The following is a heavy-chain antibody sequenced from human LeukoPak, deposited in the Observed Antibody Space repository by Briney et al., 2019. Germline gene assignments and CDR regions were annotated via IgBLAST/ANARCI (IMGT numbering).Heavy chain of an antibody. CDR1: GGSTSSYY. J-gene: IGHJ5*02. Sequence: SETLSLTCAVSGGSTSSYYWSWIRQPPGKGLEWIGYIYYTESPKYNPSLKSRVTISVDTSKNQFSLKLSSVTAADTAVYYCAREVNWFDPWGQGTLVTVSS. CDR3: AREVNWFDP. V-gene: IGHV4-59*12. CDR2: IYYTESP.